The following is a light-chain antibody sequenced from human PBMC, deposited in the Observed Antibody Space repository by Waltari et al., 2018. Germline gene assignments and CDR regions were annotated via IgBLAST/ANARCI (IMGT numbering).Light chain of an antibody. CDR2: GAY. CDR1: QSVLYSSTNKKS. Sequence: DIVMTQSPDSLAVSLGERATINCKSSQSVLYSSTNKKSFSWYQQKTGQPPKVLIYGAYTRESGVPDRFSGSGSGTDFTLTISSLQAEDVAVYYCHQYYNTPFTFGPGTKVDIK. V-gene: IGKV4-1*01. J-gene: IGKJ3*01. CDR3: HQYYNTPFT.